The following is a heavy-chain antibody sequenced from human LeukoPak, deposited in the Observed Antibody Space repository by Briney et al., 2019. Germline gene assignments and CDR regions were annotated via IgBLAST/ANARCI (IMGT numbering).Heavy chain of an antibody. Sequence: SETLSLTCAVYGGSFSDYYWSWIRQPPGKGLEWIGEINHSGSTNSNPSLKSRVTISIDTSKNQFSLKLSSVTAADTAVYYCARPTIASLAFDIWGQGTMVTVSS. D-gene: IGHD5-24*01. CDR3: ARPTIASLAFDI. CDR1: GGSFSDYY. CDR2: INHSGST. V-gene: IGHV4-34*01. J-gene: IGHJ3*02.